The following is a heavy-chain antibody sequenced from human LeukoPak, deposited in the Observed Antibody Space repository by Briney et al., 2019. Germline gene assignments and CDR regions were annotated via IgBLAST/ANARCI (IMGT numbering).Heavy chain of an antibody. D-gene: IGHD3-16*01. CDR2: IKSKTDGGTT. CDR3: TTEGFHGLGYYFDY. V-gene: IGHV3-15*01. CDR1: GFTLGKTG. Sequence: GRSFTLYRAPYGFTLGKTGISWVRRTPRKGIEWVGRIKSKTDGGTTEYAATVKGRFTISRDEAKNTVSLQMNSLKTEDTVVYYCTTEGFHGLGYYFDYWGQGTLVSVFS. J-gene: IGHJ4*02.